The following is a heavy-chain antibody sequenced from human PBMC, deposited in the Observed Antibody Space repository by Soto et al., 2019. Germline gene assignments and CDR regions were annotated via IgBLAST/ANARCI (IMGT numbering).Heavy chain of an antibody. CDR1: GGSISSYY. D-gene: IGHD2-15*01. Sequence: TSETLSLTCTVSGGSISSYYWSWIRQPPGKGLEWIGYIYYSGSTNYNPSLKSRVTISVDTSKNQFSLKLSSVTAADTAVYYCARVAPVVAAPFGWFDPWGQGTLVTVSS. J-gene: IGHJ5*02. CDR3: ARVAPVVAAPFGWFDP. V-gene: IGHV4-59*01. CDR2: IYYSGST.